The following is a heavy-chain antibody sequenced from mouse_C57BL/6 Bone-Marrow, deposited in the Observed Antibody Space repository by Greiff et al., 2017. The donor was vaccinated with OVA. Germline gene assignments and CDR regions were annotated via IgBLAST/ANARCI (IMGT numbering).Heavy chain of an antibody. J-gene: IGHJ1*03. CDR2: ISPGSGST. Sequence: QVQLQQPGAELVKPGASVKMSCKASGYTFTSYWITWVKQRPGQGLEWIGDISPGSGSTNYNEKLKSKATLTVDTSSSTAYMQLSSLTSEDTTVYYCARRYYGSSYWYFDIWGTGTTVTVAS. CDR1: GYTFTSYW. CDR3: ARRYYGSSYWYFDI. D-gene: IGHD1-1*01. V-gene: IGHV1-55*01.